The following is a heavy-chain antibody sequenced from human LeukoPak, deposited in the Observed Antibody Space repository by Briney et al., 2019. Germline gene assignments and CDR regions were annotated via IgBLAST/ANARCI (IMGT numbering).Heavy chain of an antibody. J-gene: IGHJ4*02. Sequence: SETLSLTCTVSGGSITSYYWSWIRQPAGKGLELIGRIYTRGSTNYNPSLKSRVTMSVDTSKNQFSLQLSSVTAADTAVYYCAGEGHYYDSSGYYYGGEDYWGQGTLVTVSS. CDR1: GGSITSYY. CDR2: IYTRGST. D-gene: IGHD3-22*01. V-gene: IGHV4-4*07. CDR3: AGEGHYYDSSGYYYGGEDY.